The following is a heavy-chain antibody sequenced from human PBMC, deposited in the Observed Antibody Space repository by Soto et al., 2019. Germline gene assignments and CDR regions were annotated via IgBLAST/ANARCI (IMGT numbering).Heavy chain of an antibody. D-gene: IGHD3-3*01. CDR3: ARGHEITIFGVVNFWFDP. J-gene: IGHJ5*02. CDR2: IYYSGST. V-gene: IGHV4-31*03. CDR1: GGSISSGGYY. Sequence: QVQLQESGPGLVKPSQTLSLTCTVSGGSISSGGYYWSWIRQHPGKGLEWIGYIYYSGSTYYNPSLKIRVTISVDTSKNQFSLKLSSVTAADTAVYYCARGHEITIFGVVNFWFDPWGQGTLVTVSS.